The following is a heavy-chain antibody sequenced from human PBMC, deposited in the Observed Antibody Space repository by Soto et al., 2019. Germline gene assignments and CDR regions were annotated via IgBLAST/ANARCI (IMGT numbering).Heavy chain of an antibody. V-gene: IGHV1-8*01. J-gene: IGHJ6*02. CDR2: MNPNSGNT. D-gene: IGHD4-17*01. CDR3: ARGRMITVTTDYYGMDV. Sequence: GASVKVSCKXSGYTFTSYDINWVRQATGQGLEWMGWMNPNSGNTGYAQKFQGRVTMTRNTSISTAYMELSSLRSEDTAVYYCARGRMITVTTDYYGMDVWGQGTTVTVSS. CDR1: GYTFTSYD.